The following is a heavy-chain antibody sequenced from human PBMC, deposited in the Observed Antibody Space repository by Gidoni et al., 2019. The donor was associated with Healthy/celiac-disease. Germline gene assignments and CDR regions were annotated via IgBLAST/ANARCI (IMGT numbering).Heavy chain of an antibody. CDR2: INHSGST. J-gene: IGHJ4*02. CDR3: AREIGSLTTVITTGAFEDY. Sequence: QVQLQQWGAGLLKPSETLSLTCAVYGGSFSGYYWSWIRQPPGKGLGWIGEINHSGSTNYNPSLKSRVTISVDTSKNQFSLKLSSVTAADTAVYYCAREIGSLTTVITTGAFEDYWGQGTLVTVSS. D-gene: IGHD4-17*01. V-gene: IGHV4-34*01. CDR1: GGSFSGYY.